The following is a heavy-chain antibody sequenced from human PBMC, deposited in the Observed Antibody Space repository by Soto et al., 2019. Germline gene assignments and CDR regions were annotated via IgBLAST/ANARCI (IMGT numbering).Heavy chain of an antibody. CDR2: INYSGST. V-gene: IGHV4-34*01. J-gene: IGHJ6*02. D-gene: IGHD4-17*01. CDR3: ARYGLDYYYYGMDV. Sequence: SETLSLTCAVYGGSFSGYYWSWIRQPPGKGLEWIGEINYSGSTNYNPSLKSRVTISVDTSKNQFSLKLSSVTAADTAVYYCARYGLDYYYYGMDVWGQGTTVTVSS. CDR1: GGSFSGYY.